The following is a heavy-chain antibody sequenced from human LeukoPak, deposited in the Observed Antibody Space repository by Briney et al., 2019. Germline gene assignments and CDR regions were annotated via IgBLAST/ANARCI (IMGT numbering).Heavy chain of an antibody. V-gene: IGHV3-30-3*01. D-gene: IGHD3-3*01. Sequence: GGSLRLSCAASGFTFSSYAMHWVRQALGKGLEWVAVISYDGSNKYYADSVKGRFTISRDNSKNTLYLQMNSLRAEDTAVYYCARDFWWLPDYWGQGTLVTVSS. CDR1: GFTFSSYA. CDR2: ISYDGSNK. CDR3: ARDFWWLPDY. J-gene: IGHJ4*02.